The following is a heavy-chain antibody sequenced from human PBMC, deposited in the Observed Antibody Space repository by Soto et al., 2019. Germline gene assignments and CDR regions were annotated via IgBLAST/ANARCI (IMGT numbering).Heavy chain of an antibody. D-gene: IGHD7-27*01. Sequence: QVQLQESGPGLVKPSQTLSLTCTVSGGSISNVNYYWSWIRQPPDKCLEWIGHIYNSGSIYNNPYLTNRITRAPVTCNTPVARQMRAVSAADTAVYYCAGGPSGDNVDYWGQGNLGAGSS. J-gene: IGHJ4*02. CDR1: GGSISNVNYY. CDR3: AGGPSGDNVDY. V-gene: IGHV4-30-4*01. CDR2: IYNSGSI.